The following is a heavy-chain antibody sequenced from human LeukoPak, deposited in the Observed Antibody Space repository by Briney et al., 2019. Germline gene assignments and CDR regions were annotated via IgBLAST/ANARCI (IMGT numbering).Heavy chain of an antibody. CDR1: GFTFGDYA. D-gene: IGHD3-22*01. V-gene: IGHV3-49*04. Sequence: GGSLRLSCTASGFTFGDYAMSWARQAPGKGLEWVGFIRSKAYGGTTKNAASVKGRFTISRDDSRSIAYLQMNSLKTEDTAVYYCTRRYNYDSSGYYYVRDAFDIWGQGTMVTVSS. CDR2: IRSKAYGGTT. J-gene: IGHJ3*02. CDR3: TRRYNYDSSGYYYVRDAFDI.